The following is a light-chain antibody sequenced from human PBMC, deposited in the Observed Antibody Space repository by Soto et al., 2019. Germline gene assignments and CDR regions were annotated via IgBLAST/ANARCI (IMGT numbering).Light chain of an antibody. CDR2: EVG. CDR1: SSDVGGYNY. V-gene: IGLV2-14*01. Sequence: QSALTQPASVSGSPGQSITISCTGTSSDVGGYNYVSWYQQHPGKAPKVMIYEVGNRPSGVSNRFSGSKSGNTGSLSISGLQAEDEADYYCSSYTSGGTWVFGGGTKLTVL. J-gene: IGLJ3*02. CDR3: SSYTSGGTWV.